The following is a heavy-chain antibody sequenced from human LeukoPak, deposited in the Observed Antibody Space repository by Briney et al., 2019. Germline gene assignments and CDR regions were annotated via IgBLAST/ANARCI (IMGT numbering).Heavy chain of an antibody. CDR1: GFTFSDYY. D-gene: IGHD2-2*01. V-gene: IGHV3-11*01. J-gene: IGHJ4*02. Sequence: PGGSLRLSCAASGFTFSDYYMTWIRQAPGKGLEWVSFISTSGNVNYYADSVKGRFTISRDNAKNSLYLQMTSLRAEDTAVYYCAKGKYCSSTSCKNPRVHLLFLFDYWGQGTLVTVSS. CDR2: ISTSGNVN. CDR3: AKGKYCSSTSCKNPRVHLLFLFDY.